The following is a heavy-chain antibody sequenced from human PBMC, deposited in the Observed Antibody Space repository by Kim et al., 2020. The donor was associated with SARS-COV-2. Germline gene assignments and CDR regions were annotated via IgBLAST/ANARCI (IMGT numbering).Heavy chain of an antibody. D-gene: IGHD2-2*01. Sequence: GGSLRLSCAASGFTVSSNYMSWVRQAPGKGLEWVSVIYSGGSTYYADSVRGSFPISRDNPKNTLYLQMNSLRPGDTAVYYCARDSKPYCSSTSCYYYYY. V-gene: IGHV3-66*01. CDR2: IYSGGST. CDR3: ARDSKPYCSSTSCYYYYY. CDR1: GFTVSSNY. J-gene: IGHJ6*03.